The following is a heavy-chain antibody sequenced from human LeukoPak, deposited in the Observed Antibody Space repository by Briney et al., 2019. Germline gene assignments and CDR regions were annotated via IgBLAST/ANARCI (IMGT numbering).Heavy chain of an antibody. Sequence: KVSCKASGYSFTSYWIGWVRQMPGKGLEWMGIIYPGDSDTRYSPSFQGQVTISADKSISTAYLQWSSLKASDTAMYYCARGPQYYYGSGSYYNSYYYYYMDVWGKGTTVTVSS. CDR2: IYPGDSDT. CDR3: ARGPQYYYGSGSYYNSYYYYYMDV. J-gene: IGHJ6*03. CDR1: GYSFTSYW. V-gene: IGHV5-51*01. D-gene: IGHD3-10*01.